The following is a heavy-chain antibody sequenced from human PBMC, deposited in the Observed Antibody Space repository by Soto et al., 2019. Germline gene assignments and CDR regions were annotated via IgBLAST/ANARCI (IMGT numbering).Heavy chain of an antibody. J-gene: IGHJ4*02. CDR1: GSSLDNPRMG. CDR3: VRTSLMTAYKHSFDY. Sequence: QVTLKESGPVLVKPTGTLTLTCTVSGSSLDNPRMGVSWIRQPPGKALEWLAHIFSNDEKAYSESLKSTLSISKDTSKSQVVFTMTNLDPVDTATYYCVRTSLMTAYKHSFDYWGQGTLVTVSS. CDR2: IFSNDEK. D-gene: IGHD3-9*01. V-gene: IGHV2-26*02.